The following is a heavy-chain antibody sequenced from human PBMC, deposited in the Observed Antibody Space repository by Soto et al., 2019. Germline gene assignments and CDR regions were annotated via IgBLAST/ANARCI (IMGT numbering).Heavy chain of an antibody. Sequence: QVQLQQWGAGLLKPSETLSLTCAVYGGSFSGYYWTWIRQSPEKGLEWIGEVNHSGTTYYNPSLKTRDTISVHTPKNQFSLKMSSVTPADTAVYYCARGIGYCSSINCYSSRRLRFDSWGQGTLVTVSS. CDR1: GGSFSGYY. CDR3: ARGIGYCSSINCYSSRRLRFDS. D-gene: IGHD2-2*01. CDR2: VNHSGTT. J-gene: IGHJ4*02. V-gene: IGHV4-34*01.